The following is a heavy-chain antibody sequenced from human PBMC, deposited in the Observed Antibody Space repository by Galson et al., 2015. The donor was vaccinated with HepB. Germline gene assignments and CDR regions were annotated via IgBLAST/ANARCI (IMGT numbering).Heavy chain of an antibody. CDR1: GFTFDDYA. D-gene: IGHD3-22*01. Sequence: SLRLSCAASGFTFDDYAMHWVRQAPGKGLEWVSGISWNSGSIGYADSVKGRFTISRDNAKNSLYLQMNSLRAEDTALYYCAKDYYDSSGYYSSDAFDIWGQGTMVTVSS. V-gene: IGHV3-9*01. J-gene: IGHJ3*02. CDR3: AKDYYDSSGYYSSDAFDI. CDR2: ISWNSGSI.